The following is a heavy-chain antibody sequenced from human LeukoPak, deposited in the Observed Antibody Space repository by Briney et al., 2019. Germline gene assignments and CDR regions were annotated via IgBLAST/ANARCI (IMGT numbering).Heavy chain of an antibody. J-gene: IGHJ6*03. CDR1: GGSISSYY. Sequence: PSETLSLTCTVSGGSISSYYWSWIRQPAGKGLEWIGRIYISGSTNYNPSLKSRVTMSVDTSKNQFSLKLSSVTAADTAVYYCARVRDGYSYGYYYYYMDVWGKGTTVTVSS. CDR3: ARVRDGYSYGYYYYYMDV. D-gene: IGHD5-24*01. CDR2: IYISGST. V-gene: IGHV4-4*07.